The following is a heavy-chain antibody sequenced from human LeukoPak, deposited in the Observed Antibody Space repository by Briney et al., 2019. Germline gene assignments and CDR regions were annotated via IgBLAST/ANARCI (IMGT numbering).Heavy chain of an antibody. D-gene: IGHD6-13*01. CDR3: ARGQLNKGSSWEDYYYYYYMDV. CDR2: IHPNSGGT. Sequence: ASVKVSCKASGYTFTGYYLHWVRQAPGQGLEWMGWIHPNSGGTNYAQKFQGRVTITADKSTSTAYMELSSLRSEDTAVYCCARGQLNKGSSWEDYYYYYYMDVWGKGTTVTVSS. J-gene: IGHJ6*03. CDR1: GYTFTGYY. V-gene: IGHV1-2*02.